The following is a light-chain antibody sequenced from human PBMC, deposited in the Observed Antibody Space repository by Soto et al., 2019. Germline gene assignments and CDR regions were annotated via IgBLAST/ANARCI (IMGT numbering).Light chain of an antibody. CDR2: DAS. V-gene: IGKV3-20*01. CDR3: QQYASSPYT. CDR1: QSVSSIY. Sequence: EIVLTQSPGTLSLSPGERATLSCSASQSVSSIYLAWDQQKPGQAPRLLIYDASSTATGIPDRFSGSGSGTDFTLTISRLEPEDFAVYFCQQYASSPYTFGQGTKLEIK. J-gene: IGKJ2*01.